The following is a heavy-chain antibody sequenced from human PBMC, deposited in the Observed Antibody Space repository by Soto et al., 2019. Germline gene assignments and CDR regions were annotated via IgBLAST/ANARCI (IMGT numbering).Heavy chain of an antibody. D-gene: IGHD3-22*01. CDR2: ISGSGGST. CDR3: AKDVLPDYYDSSGYRGDYAFDI. CDR1: GFTFSSYA. J-gene: IGHJ3*02. V-gene: IGHV3-23*01. Sequence: PGGSLRLSCAASGFTFSSYAMSWVRQAPGKGLEWVSVISGSGGSTYYADSVKGRFTISRDNSKNTLYLQMNSLRAEDTAVYYCAKDVLPDYYDSSGYRGDYAFDIWGQGTMVTVSS.